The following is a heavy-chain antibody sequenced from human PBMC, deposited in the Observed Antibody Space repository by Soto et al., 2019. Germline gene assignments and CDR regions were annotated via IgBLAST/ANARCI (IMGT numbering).Heavy chain of an antibody. Sequence: SGPTLVNPTQTLTLTCTFSGFSLSTSGMCVSWIRQPPGKALEWLARIDWDDDKYYSTSLKTRLTISKDTSKNQVVLTMTNMDPVDTATYYCARISSSWYRQNYWCQGTLVTVSS. CDR3: ARISSSWYRQNY. D-gene: IGHD6-13*01. CDR1: GFSLSTSGMC. J-gene: IGHJ4*02. CDR2: IDWDDDK. V-gene: IGHV2-70*11.